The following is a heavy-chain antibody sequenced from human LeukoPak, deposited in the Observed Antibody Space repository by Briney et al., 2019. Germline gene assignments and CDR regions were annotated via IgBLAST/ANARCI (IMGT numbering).Heavy chain of an antibody. D-gene: IGHD3-3*01. V-gene: IGHV3-23*01. CDR2: ISGSGGST. CDR1: GFTFSSYA. CDR3: AKDLSYDFWSGLYFDY. J-gene: IGHJ4*02. Sequence: GGSLRLSCAASGFTFSSYAMSWVRQAPGKGLEWVSAISGSGGSTYYADSMKGRFTISRDNSKNTLYLQMNSLRAEDTAVYYCAKDLSYDFWSGLYFDYWGQGTLVTVSS.